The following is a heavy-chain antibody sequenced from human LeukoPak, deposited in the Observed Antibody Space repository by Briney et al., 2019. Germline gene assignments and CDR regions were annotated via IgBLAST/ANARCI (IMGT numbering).Heavy chain of an antibody. Sequence: VKVSCKASGFTFTSSAMQWVRQARGQRLEWIGWIVVGSGSTNYAQKFQERVTITRDMSTSTAYMELSSLRSEDTAVYYCAAAGNYYDSSGLFRVDAFDIWGQGTMVTVSS. J-gene: IGHJ3*02. CDR1: GFTFTSSA. V-gene: IGHV1-58*02. D-gene: IGHD3-22*01. CDR3: AAAGNYYDSSGLFRVDAFDI. CDR2: IVVGSGST.